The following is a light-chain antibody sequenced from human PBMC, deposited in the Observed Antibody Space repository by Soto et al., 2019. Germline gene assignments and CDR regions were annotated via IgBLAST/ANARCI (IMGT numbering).Light chain of an antibody. CDR1: KLGDKY. J-gene: IGLJ3*02. V-gene: IGLV3-1*01. CDR3: QAWDSNIVL. CDR2: QDN. Sequence: SYELTQPPSVSVSPGQPATITCSGDKLGDKYACWFQQKPGQSPVLVICQDNKRPSGIPERFSGSNSGNTATLTISGTQAMDEAEYYCQAWDSNIVLFGGGTNVTVL.